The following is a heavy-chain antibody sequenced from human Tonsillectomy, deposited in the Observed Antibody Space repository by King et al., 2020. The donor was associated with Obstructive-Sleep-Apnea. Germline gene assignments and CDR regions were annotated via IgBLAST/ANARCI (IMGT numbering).Heavy chain of an antibody. CDR3: EATRGRGLDGGDY. V-gene: IGHV3-23*04. CDR2: ISGSGGST. D-gene: IGHD6-19*01. Sequence: VQLVESGGGLVQPGGSLRLSCAASGFTFSSYAMSWVRQAPGKGREWVSGISGSGGSTYYADSVKGRFTISRDNSKNTLYLQMNSLRAEDTAVYYCEATRGRGLDGGDYWGQGTLVNVSS. CDR1: GFTFSSYA. J-gene: IGHJ4*02.